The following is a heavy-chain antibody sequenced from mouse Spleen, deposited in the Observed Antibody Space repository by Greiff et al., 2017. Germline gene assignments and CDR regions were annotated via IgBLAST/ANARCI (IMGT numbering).Heavy chain of an antibody. CDR3: ARPHYYGSSYKYFDV. J-gene: IGHJ1*01. V-gene: IGHV1-28*01. CDR2: IDPFNGGT. Sequence: EVQLQQSGPELMKPGASVKISCKASGYSFTSYYMHWVKQSHGKSLEWIGYIDPFNGGTSYNQKFKGKATLTVDKSSSTAYMHLSSLTSEDSAVYYCARPHYYGSSYKYFDVWGAGTTVTVSS. D-gene: IGHD1-1*01. CDR1: GYSFTSYY.